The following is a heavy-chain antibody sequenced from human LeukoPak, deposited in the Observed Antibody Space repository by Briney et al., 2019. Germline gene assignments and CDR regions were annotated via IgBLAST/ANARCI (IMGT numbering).Heavy chain of an antibody. D-gene: IGHD3-9*01. J-gene: IGHJ6*03. CDR1: GYTFTGYF. CDR3: ARVLSPVAGDYMDV. CDR2: INPNSGGT. Sequence: ASVKVSCKASGYTFTGYFMHWVRQAPGQGLEWMGRINPNSGGTNYAQKFQGGVTMTRDTSISTAYMELSRLRSDDTAVYYRARVLSPVAGDYMDVWGKGTTVTVSS. V-gene: IGHV1-2*06.